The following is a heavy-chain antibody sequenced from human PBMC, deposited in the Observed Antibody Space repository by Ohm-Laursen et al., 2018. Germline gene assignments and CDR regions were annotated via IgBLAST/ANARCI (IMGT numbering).Heavy chain of an antibody. CDR3: ARVGTRNYFDY. CDR2: ISNNGRNT. V-gene: IGHV3-64*02. Sequence: SLRLSCAASGFTFSSYGMHWVRQAPGKGLEYVSAISNNGRNTYYADSVKGRFTISRDNSKNTLYLQMGCLRAEDMAVYYCARVGTRNYFDYWGQGTLVTVSS. J-gene: IGHJ4*02. D-gene: IGHD2-8*01. CDR1: GFTFSSYG.